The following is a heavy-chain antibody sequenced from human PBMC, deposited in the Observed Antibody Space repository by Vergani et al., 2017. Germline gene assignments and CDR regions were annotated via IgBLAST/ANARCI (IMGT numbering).Heavy chain of an antibody. CDR3: ARAQRSQAFDI. CDR1: GFTFSSYA. V-gene: IGHV3-30-3*01. CDR2: ISYDGSNK. J-gene: IGHJ3*02. Sequence: VQLVESGGGLVKPGGSLRLSCAASGFTFSSYAMHWVRQAPGKGLEWVAAISYDGSNKYYADSVKGRFTISRDNAKNSLYLQMNSLRAEDTAVYYCARAQRSQAFDIWGQGTMVTVSS.